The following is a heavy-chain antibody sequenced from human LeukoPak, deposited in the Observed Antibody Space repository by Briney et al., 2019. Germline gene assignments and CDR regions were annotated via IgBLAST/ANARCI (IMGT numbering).Heavy chain of an antibody. CDR1: GFTFSSYW. D-gene: IGHD4-17*01. CDR3: ARDDYGAGYYYMDD. CDR2: INSGGSST. Sequence: GGSLRLSCAASGFTFSSYWMHWVRQAPGKGLVWVSRINSGGSSTSYAHSVKGRFTISRDNAKNTLYLQMNSLRAEDTAVYYCARDDYGAGYYYMDDWGKGTTVTVSS. J-gene: IGHJ6*03. V-gene: IGHV3-74*01.